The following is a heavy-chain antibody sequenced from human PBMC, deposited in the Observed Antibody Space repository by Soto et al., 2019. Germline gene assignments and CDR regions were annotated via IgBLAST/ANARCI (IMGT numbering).Heavy chain of an antibody. CDR2: ISYDGSNK. CDR1: GFTFSSYG. D-gene: IGHD4-4*01. CDR3: AKDPWDSQVTPDF. V-gene: IGHV3-30*18. Sequence: PGGSLRLSCAASGFTFSSYGMHWVRQAPGKGLEWVAVISYDGSNKYYADSVKGRFTISRDNSKNTLYLQMNSLRAEDTAVYYCAKDPWDSQVTPDFWGQGTLVTVSS. J-gene: IGHJ4*02.